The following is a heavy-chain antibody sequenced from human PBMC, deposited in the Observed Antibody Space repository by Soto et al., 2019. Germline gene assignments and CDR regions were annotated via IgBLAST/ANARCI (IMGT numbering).Heavy chain of an antibody. J-gene: IGHJ4*02. CDR1: GGSISSYY. D-gene: IGHD3-22*01. Sequence: SETQSLTCTVSGGSISSYYWSWIRQPPGKGLEWIATVHYSGSTYYTPSLKSRVTISADTSNNQFSLRLNSVTAADTAVYYCARQHYYDSSGYYTWNWGQGTLVTVSS. V-gene: IGHV4-39*01. CDR2: VHYSGST. CDR3: ARQHYYDSSGYYTWN.